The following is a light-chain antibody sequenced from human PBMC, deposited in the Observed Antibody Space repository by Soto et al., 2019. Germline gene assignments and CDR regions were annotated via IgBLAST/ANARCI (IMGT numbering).Light chain of an antibody. CDR2: AAS. Sequence: DIQMTQSPSSLSASVGDRVTITCRASQGVSAYFSWYQQRQGAAPKLLIYAASNFLSGGPSRFSRSGSWTYFTLTINSLPPEGFATYDCHHSYNAPHTFGQGTKLETK. CDR3: HHSYNAPHT. J-gene: IGKJ2*01. V-gene: IGKV1-39*01. CDR1: QGVSAY.